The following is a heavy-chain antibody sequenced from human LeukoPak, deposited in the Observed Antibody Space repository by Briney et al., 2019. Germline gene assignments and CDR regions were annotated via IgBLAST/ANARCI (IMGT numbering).Heavy chain of an antibody. D-gene: IGHD2/OR15-2a*01. CDR2: IYYNGRT. Sequence: SETLSLTCTVSGGSVYSDSYYWNWIRQPPGKGLEWIGYIYYNGRTKYNPSLRSRATISVDTSKNQFSLKLSSVTAADTAVYYCARESDFFYFDYWGQGTLVTVSS. CDR1: GGSVYSDSYY. CDR3: ARESDFFYFDY. J-gene: IGHJ4*02. V-gene: IGHV4-61*01.